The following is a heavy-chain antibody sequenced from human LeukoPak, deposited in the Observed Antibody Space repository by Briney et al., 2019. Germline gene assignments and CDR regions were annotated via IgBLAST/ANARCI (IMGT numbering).Heavy chain of an antibody. V-gene: IGHV3-7*01. CDR3: ARDWSDLTTNPPDY. J-gene: IGHJ4*02. Sequence: GGSLRLSCAASGFTFSNHWMSWVRQAPGKGLEWVANIKGDGSDKYYVDSVKGRFTISRDNAKNSLFLQTNSLRVEDTAVYYCARDWSDLTTNPPDYWGQGTLVTVSS. D-gene: IGHD1-26*01. CDR2: IKGDGSDK. CDR1: GFTFSNHW.